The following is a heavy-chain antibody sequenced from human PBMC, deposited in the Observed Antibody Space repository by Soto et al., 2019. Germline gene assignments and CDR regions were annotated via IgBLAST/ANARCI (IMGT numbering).Heavy chain of an antibody. CDR1: GYTFTGYY. D-gene: IGHD6-13*01. CDR2: INPNSGGT. V-gene: IGHV1-2*02. Sequence: ASLKVSCKASGYTFTGYYMHWVRQAPGQGLEWMGWINPNSGGTNYAQKFQGRVTMTRDTSISTAYMELSRLRSDDTAVYYCARSRYSSSWPRYNWFDPWGQGTLVTVSS. J-gene: IGHJ5*02. CDR3: ARSRYSSSWPRYNWFDP.